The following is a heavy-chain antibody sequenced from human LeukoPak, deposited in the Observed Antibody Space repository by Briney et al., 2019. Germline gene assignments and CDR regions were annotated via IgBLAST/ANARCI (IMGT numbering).Heavy chain of an antibody. J-gene: IGHJ4*02. CDR2: ISGGSSYI. Sequence: PGGSLRLSCTVSGFTLSSYEMSWIRQAPGKGLEWVSSISGGSSYIYYADSVKGRFTMSRDNAKNSLFLQMNSLRAEDTAVYYCARGISAAGMGYWGQGTLVTVSS. CDR1: GFTLSSYE. V-gene: IGHV3-21*01. D-gene: IGHD6-13*01. CDR3: ARGISAAGMGY.